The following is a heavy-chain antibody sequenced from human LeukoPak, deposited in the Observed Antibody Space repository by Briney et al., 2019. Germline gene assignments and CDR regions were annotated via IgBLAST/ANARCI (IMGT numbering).Heavy chain of an antibody. CDR2: IQSGGST. D-gene: IGHD3-22*01. Sequence: PGGSLRLSCAASGFTFSSFWMSWVRQAPGKGLEWVSIIQSGGSTYYADSVRGRFTSSRDNSNNTLYLQMDSLRAEDTAFYYCARGVDSSGYLDYWGQGTLVTV. J-gene: IGHJ4*02. V-gene: IGHV3-53*01. CDR3: ARGVDSSGYLDY. CDR1: GFTFSSFW.